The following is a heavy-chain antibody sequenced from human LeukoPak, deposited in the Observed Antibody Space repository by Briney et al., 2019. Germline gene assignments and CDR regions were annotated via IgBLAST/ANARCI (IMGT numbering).Heavy chain of an antibody. Sequence: PSETLSLTCAVSGGSISSSNWWSWVRQPPGKGLEWIGEIYHSGSTNYNPSLKSRVTISVDKSKNQFSLKLTSVTAADTAVYYCARRSGIQLLNWFDPWGQGTLVTVSS. CDR1: GGSISSSNW. D-gene: IGHD5-18*01. J-gene: IGHJ5*02. CDR3: ARRSGIQLLNWFDP. CDR2: IYHSGST. V-gene: IGHV4-4*02.